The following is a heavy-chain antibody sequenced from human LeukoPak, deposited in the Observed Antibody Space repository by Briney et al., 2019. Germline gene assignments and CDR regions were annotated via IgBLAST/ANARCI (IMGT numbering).Heavy chain of an antibody. D-gene: IGHD1-26*01. CDR3: ARDDGSATLGFDS. V-gene: IGHV1-69*05. CDR2: VIPILGTT. Sequence: SAKVSCKASGTTFSRSAISWVRQAPGQGLEWMGGVIPILGTTNYAQKFQDRVSITTDESTNTAYMEVSSLRSVDTAVYYCARDDGSATLGFDSWGQGTLVTVSS. J-gene: IGHJ4*02. CDR1: GTTFSRSA.